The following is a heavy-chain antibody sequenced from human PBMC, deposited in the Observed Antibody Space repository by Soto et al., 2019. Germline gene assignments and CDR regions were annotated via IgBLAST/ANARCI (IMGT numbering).Heavy chain of an antibody. Sequence: PSETLSLTCTVSGGSISSGGYYWSWTRKHPGKGLEWIGNIYYTGSTHYDPSLKSRITISLDTSKNQISLKLSAVTAADTSVYYCASSPVTGIYWAMDVWGQGTTVTVSS. V-gene: IGHV4-31*03. D-gene: IGHD6-19*01. CDR3: ASSPVTGIYWAMDV. CDR1: GGSISSGGYY. CDR2: IYYTGST. J-gene: IGHJ6*02.